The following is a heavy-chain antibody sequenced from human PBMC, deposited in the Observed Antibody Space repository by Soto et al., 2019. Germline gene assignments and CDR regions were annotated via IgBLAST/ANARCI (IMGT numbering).Heavy chain of an antibody. D-gene: IGHD4-17*01. Sequence: QVQLVQSGAEVKKPGSSVKVSCKASGGTFSSYAISWVRQAPGQGLEWMGGIIPIFGTANYAQKFQGRVTITADESTSTAYMELSSLRSEDTAVYYCAIDPDGDYLYYYYGMDVWGQGTTVTVSS. J-gene: IGHJ6*02. CDR2: IIPIFGTA. V-gene: IGHV1-69*01. CDR1: GGTFSSYA. CDR3: AIDPDGDYLYYYYGMDV.